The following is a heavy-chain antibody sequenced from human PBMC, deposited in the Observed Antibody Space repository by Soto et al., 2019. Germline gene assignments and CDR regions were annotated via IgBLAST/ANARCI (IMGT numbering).Heavy chain of an antibody. CDR3: ERPPGYISDLYYFDL. D-gene: IGHD6-19*01. CDR1: GYTFIDYY. CDR2: ISPKSGGT. Sequence: QVQLVQSGAEVKKPGASVKVSCEASGYTFIDYYMHWVRQAPGQGFEWMGRISPKSGGTNYAQKFQGRVTMTWDTSLNTAYMELSSLMSEDTAVYYCERPPGYISDLYYFDLWGQGTLVTVSS. J-gene: IGHJ4*02. V-gene: IGHV1-2*02.